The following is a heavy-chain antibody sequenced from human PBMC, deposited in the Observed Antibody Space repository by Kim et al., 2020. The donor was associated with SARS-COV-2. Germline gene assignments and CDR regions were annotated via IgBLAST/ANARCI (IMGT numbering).Heavy chain of an antibody. V-gene: IGHV1-46*01. Sequence: ASVKVSCKASGYTFTSYYMHWVRQAPGQGLEWMGIINPSGGSTSYAQKFQGRVTMTRDTSTSTVYMELSSLRSEDTAVYYCARGREMATTSYGMDVWGQGTTVTVSS. J-gene: IGHJ6*02. CDR2: INPSGGST. D-gene: IGHD5-12*01. CDR1: GYTFTSYY. CDR3: ARGREMATTSYGMDV.